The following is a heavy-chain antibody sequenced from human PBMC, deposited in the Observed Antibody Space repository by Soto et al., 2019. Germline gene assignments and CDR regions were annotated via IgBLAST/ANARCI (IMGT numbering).Heavy chain of an antibody. CDR1: GGSISSYY. CDR2: IYYSGST. Sequence: PSATLSLTCTVSGGSISSYYWSWIRQPPGKGLEWIGYIYYSGSTNYNPSLKSRVTISVDTSKNQFSLKLSSVTAADTAVYYCARQSTTGTTPSFDYWGQGTLVTVSS. D-gene: IGHD1-1*01. CDR3: ARQSTTGTTPSFDY. V-gene: IGHV4-59*01. J-gene: IGHJ4*02.